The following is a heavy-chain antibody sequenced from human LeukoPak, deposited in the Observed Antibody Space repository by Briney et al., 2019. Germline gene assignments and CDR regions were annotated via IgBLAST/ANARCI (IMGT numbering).Heavy chain of an antibody. CDR2: IYYSGST. Sequence: SETLSLTCTVSGGSISSYYWSWIRQPPGKGLEWIGYIYYSGSTNYNPSLKSRVTISVDTSKNQFSLKLSSVTAADTAVYYCARERRGGYGMDGWGQGTTVTVSS. CDR3: ARERRGGYGMDG. V-gene: IGHV4-59*01. J-gene: IGHJ6*02. D-gene: IGHD3-10*01. CDR1: GGSISSYY.